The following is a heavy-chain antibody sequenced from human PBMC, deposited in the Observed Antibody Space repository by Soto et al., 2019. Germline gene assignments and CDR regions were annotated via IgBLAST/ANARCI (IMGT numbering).Heavy chain of an antibody. Sequence: ASVKGSCKASGYTFASYARNWVRQAHGQGKERKGKINTYTGNPTYAQGFTGRFVFSLDASVSTAYLQICSLKAEDTAVYYCARGGYDILTDYYYGMDVWGQGTTVTVSS. V-gene: IGHV7-4-1*01. D-gene: IGHD3-9*01. CDR1: GYTFASYA. J-gene: IGHJ6*02. CDR2: INTYTGNP. CDR3: ARGGYDILTDYYYGMDV.